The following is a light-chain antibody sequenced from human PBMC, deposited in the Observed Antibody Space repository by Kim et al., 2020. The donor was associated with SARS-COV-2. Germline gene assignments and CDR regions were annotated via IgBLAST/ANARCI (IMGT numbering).Light chain of an antibody. J-gene: IGLJ2*01. Sequence: LTRTSACTATYSEVVGYDFVSWYQQHPGKAPKLMIYEVTKRPAGVPGRFCGSKFGNTASLTVSGLQAEDEADYYCSSYAGSNKLLFGGGTKVTVL. V-gene: IGLV2-8*01. CDR1: YSEVVGYDF. CDR3: SSYAGSNKLL. CDR2: EVT.